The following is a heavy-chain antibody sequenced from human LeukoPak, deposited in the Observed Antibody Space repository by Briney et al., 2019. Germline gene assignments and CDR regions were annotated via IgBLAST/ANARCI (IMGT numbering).Heavy chain of an antibody. J-gene: IGHJ3*02. CDR3: ARVIWSGSFSHLNQLGAFDI. D-gene: IGHD3-3*01. CDR2: INHSGST. Sequence: SETLSLTCAVYGGSFSGYYWSWIRQPPGKGLEWIGEINHSGSTNYNPSLKSRVTMSVDTSKNQFSLKLSSVTAADTAVYYCARVIWSGSFSHLNQLGAFDIWGQGTMVTVSS. V-gene: IGHV4-34*01. CDR1: GGSFSGYY.